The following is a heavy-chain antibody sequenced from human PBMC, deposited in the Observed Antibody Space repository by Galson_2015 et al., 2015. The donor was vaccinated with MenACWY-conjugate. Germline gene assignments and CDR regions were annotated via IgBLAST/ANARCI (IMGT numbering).Heavy chain of an antibody. J-gene: IGHJ4*02. CDR1: GYTFTTYY. Sequence: SVKVSCKASGYTFTTYYMHWMRQAPGQGLEWMGIIRPSGDDGTTYAQKFQGRVTMTRDTSTSTVYMDLSSLRSEDTAVYYCVREYRGGSFDYWGQGTLVTVSS. D-gene: IGHD1-26*01. V-gene: IGHV1-46*01. CDR3: VREYRGGSFDY. CDR2: IRPSGDDGT.